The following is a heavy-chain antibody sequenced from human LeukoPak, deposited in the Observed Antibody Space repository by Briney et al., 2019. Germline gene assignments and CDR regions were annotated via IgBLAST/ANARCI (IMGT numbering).Heavy chain of an antibody. V-gene: IGHV3-11*01. D-gene: IGHD1-14*01. Sequence: GGSLRLSCAASGFTFSDYYMSWIRQAPGKGLEWVSYISSSGSTIYYADSVKGRFTISRDNAKNSLYLQMNSLRAEGTAVYYCARENRGYYYYYGMDVWGQGTTVTVSS. CDR3: ARENRGYYYYYGMDV. J-gene: IGHJ6*02. CDR1: GFTFSDYY. CDR2: ISSSGSTI.